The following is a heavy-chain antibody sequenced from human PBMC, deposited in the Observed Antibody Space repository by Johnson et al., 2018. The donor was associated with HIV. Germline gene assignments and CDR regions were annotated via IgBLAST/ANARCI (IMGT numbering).Heavy chain of an antibody. D-gene: IGHD5-12*01. V-gene: IGHV3-30*02. CDR1: GFTFSSYG. Sequence: QLVESGGGVVQPGGSLRLSCAASGFTFSSYGMHWVRQAPGKGLEWVAFIRYDGSNKYYADSVKGRFTISRDNRKNTLYMQMNSLRAEDTAVYYCAKDQIKRLPVDWAFDIWGQGTMVTVSS. J-gene: IGHJ3*02. CDR3: AKDQIKRLPVDWAFDI. CDR2: IRYDGSNK.